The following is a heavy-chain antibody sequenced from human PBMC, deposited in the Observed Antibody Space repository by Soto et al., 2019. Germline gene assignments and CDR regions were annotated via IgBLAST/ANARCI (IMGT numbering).Heavy chain of an antibody. CDR2: IYWDDDK. CDR3: AHRGGGSGQLGYYYYYMDV. D-gene: IGHD6-13*01. CDR1: GFSLSTSGVG. Sequence: SGPTLVKPTQTLTLTCTFSGFSLSTSGVGVGWIRQPPGKALEWLALIYWDDDKRYSPSLKSRLTITKDTSKNQVVLTMTNMDPVDTATYYCAHRGGGSGQLGYYYYYMDVWGKGTTVTVSS. V-gene: IGHV2-5*02. J-gene: IGHJ6*03.